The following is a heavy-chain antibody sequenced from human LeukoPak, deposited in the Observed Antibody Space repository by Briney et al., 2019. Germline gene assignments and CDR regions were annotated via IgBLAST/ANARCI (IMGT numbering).Heavy chain of an antibody. J-gene: IGHJ4*02. V-gene: IGHV3-30*18. CDR3: AKEGTPHTSRSIDF. D-gene: IGHD6-13*01. Sequence: PGGSLRLSCAASGFTFSTYGMHWVRQAPGKGPEWVAVISYDGRVKYYADSVKGRFTISRDSSKNTLYLQMNSLRLEDTAVYYCAKEGTPHTSRSIDFWGQGTQVTVSS. CDR1: GFTFSTYG. CDR2: ISYDGRVK.